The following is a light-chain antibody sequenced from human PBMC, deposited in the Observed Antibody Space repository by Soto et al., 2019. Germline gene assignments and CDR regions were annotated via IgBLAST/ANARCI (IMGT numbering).Light chain of an antibody. CDR2: GAS. Sequence: EIVLTQSPGTLSLSPGERATLSCRASQSVTNNYLAWYQQKPGQSPRLLIYGASSRATGIPDRFSGSESGTDFTLTISRLEPEDSAVYYCQQYGSLPRTFGQGTKVDIK. J-gene: IGKJ1*01. CDR1: QSVTNNY. CDR3: QQYGSLPRT. V-gene: IGKV3-20*01.